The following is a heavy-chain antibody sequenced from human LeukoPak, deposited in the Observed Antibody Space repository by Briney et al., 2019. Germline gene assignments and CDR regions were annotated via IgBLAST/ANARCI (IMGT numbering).Heavy chain of an antibody. Sequence: RASVKVSCKASGYTITNNYMHWVRQAPGQGLEWMGVINPSGTGTSYAQKLQGRITMSRDTSTSTVYMELSSLRSEDTAFYYCATDHSMANTAWWFDPWGQGTLVTVSS. CDR3: ATDHSMANTAWWFDP. D-gene: IGHD5-24*01. V-gene: IGHV1-46*01. J-gene: IGHJ5*02. CDR1: GYTITNNY. CDR2: INPSGTGT.